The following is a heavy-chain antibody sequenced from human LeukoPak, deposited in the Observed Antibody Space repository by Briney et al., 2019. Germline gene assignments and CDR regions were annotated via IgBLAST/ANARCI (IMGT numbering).Heavy chain of an antibody. CDR1: GGTFSSYA. Sequence: SVKVSCKASGGTFSSYAISWVRQAPGQGLEWMGGIIPIFGTANYAQKFQGRVTITADESTSTAYMELSSLRSEDTAVYYCARDLDYDSSGYSRFDYWGQGTLVTVSS. D-gene: IGHD3-22*01. CDR3: ARDLDYDSSGYSRFDY. CDR2: IIPIFGTA. V-gene: IGHV1-69*13. J-gene: IGHJ4*02.